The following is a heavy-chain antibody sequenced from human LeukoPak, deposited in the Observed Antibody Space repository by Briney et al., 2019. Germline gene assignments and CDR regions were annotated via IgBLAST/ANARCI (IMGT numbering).Heavy chain of an antibody. CDR2: INHSGST. D-gene: IGHD5-18*01. CDR1: GRSFSGYY. J-gene: IGHJ5*02. CDR3: ARGLGYSYGGWFDP. Sequence: SETLSLTCAVYGRSFSGYYWSWIRQPPGKGLEWIGEINHSGSTNYNPSLKSRVTISVDTSKNQFSLKLSSVTAADTAVYYCARGLGYSYGGWFDPWGQGTLVTVSS. V-gene: IGHV4-34*01.